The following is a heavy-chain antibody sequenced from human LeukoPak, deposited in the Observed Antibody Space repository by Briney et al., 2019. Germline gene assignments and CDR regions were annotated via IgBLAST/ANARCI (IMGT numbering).Heavy chain of an antibody. CDR3: ARGNSGYDYAFDI. J-gene: IGHJ3*02. D-gene: IGHD5-12*01. CDR2: IYYSGST. V-gene: IGHV4-59*01. CDR1: GVSISNYY. Sequence: SEYLSLSCTVSGVSISNYYWSWIRQPPGKGLEWIGYIYYSGSTNYNPSLKSRVTISLDTSKNQFSLRVSSVTSADTAVYYCARGNSGYDYAFDIWGQGTRVTVSS.